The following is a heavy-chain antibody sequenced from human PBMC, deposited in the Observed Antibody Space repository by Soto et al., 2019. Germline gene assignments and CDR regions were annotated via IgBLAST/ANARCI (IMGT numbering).Heavy chain of an antibody. CDR2: ISAYNGNT. Sequence: ASVKVSCKASGYTFTSYGISWVRQAPGQGLEWMGWISAYNGNTNYAQKLQGRVTMTTDTSTSTAYMELRSLRSDDTAVYYCTRDLYGSGNDAFDIWGQGTMVTVSS. D-gene: IGHD3-10*01. CDR3: TRDLYGSGNDAFDI. V-gene: IGHV1-18*01. CDR1: GYTFTSYG. J-gene: IGHJ3*02.